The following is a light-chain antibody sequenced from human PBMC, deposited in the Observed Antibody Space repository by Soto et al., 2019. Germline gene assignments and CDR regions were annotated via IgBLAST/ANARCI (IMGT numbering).Light chain of an antibody. CDR1: QSLSTW. V-gene: IGKV1-5*01. Sequence: IHMTHSPASLSASLLYRVIITFLASQSLSTWLAWYQQKPGKAPKLLISDASRLESGVPSRFSGSGSGTEFTLTISSLQPDDFATYYCQQYYSYSWTFGQGTKVDIK. J-gene: IGKJ1*01. CDR3: QQYYSYSWT. CDR2: DAS.